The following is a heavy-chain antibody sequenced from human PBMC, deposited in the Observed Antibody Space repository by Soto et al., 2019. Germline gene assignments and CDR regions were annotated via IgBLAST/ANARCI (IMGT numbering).Heavy chain of an antibody. CDR3: AKDTIFGVVTKMLFDP. CDR2: ISGSGGST. Sequence: GGSLRLSCAASGFTFSSYAMSWVRQAPGKGLEWVSAISGSGGSTYYADSVKGRFTISRDNSKNTLYLQMNSLRAEDTAVYYCAKDTIFGVVTKMLFDPWGQGTLVTVSS. D-gene: IGHD3-3*01. J-gene: IGHJ5*02. V-gene: IGHV3-23*01. CDR1: GFTFSSYA.